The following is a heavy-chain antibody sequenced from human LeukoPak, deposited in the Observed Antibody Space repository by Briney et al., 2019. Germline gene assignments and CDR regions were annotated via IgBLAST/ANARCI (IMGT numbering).Heavy chain of an antibody. CDR1: GFTFNRFG. CDR3: VRGRYSSTWYLDY. J-gene: IGHJ4*02. CDR2: IWYDGSHK. D-gene: IGHD6-13*01. Sequence: PGGSLSLSCAASGFTFNRFGIHWVRQAPGKGLEWVAVIWYDGSHKYYADSVKGRFTISRDDSKNTLSLQLNSLRGEDTAVYYCVRGRYSSTWYLDYWGQGTLVTVSS. V-gene: IGHV3-33*01.